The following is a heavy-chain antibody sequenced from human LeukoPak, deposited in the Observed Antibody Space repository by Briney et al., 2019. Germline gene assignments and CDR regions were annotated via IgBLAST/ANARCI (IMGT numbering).Heavy chain of an antibody. V-gene: IGHV4-31*03. CDR3: ARVSVVYGMDV. Sequence: SETLSLTCTVSGGSISGGAYSWSWIRQHPGKGLEWIGYLYYSGNTYYNPSLKSRLTISVDTSKNQFSLKLSSVTAADTAVYYCARVSVVYGMDVWGRGTTVTVSS. CDR1: GGSISGGAYS. J-gene: IGHJ6*02. CDR2: LYYSGNT.